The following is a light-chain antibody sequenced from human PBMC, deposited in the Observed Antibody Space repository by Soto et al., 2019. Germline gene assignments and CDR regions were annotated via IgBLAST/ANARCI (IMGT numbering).Light chain of an antibody. V-gene: IGKV3-15*01. CDR1: QSLSGN. Sequence: EIVMTQSPATLAVSPGDTATLSCRASQSLSGNLAWYQQKPGQAPRLLIFRASTRATGVPARFSGRGSGTDFTLTISGLQSEDFAVYYCQQYNSWPLTFGGGTKVDIK. J-gene: IGKJ4*01. CDR2: RAS. CDR3: QQYNSWPLT.